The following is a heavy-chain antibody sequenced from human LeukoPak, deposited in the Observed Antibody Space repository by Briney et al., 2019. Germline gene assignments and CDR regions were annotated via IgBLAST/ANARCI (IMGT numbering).Heavy chain of an antibody. CDR3: ARGPFSGSFLDY. CDR1: GFTFSSYS. J-gene: IGHJ4*02. V-gene: IGHV3-21*01. Sequence: PGGSLRLSCAASGFTFSSYSMNWVRQAPGKGLEWVSSISSSTSYIYYADSVKGRFTISRDNAKNSLYLQMNSLRAEDTAVYYCARGPFSGSFLDYWGQGTLVTVSS. D-gene: IGHD1-26*01. CDR2: ISSSTSYI.